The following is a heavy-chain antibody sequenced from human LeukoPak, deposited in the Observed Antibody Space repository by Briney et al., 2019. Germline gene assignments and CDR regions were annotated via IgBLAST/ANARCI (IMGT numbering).Heavy chain of an antibody. CDR2: IWYDGSKK. CDR1: GFPFSYYG. CDR3: ARVANITTFGMDV. D-gene: IGHD3-9*01. J-gene: IGHJ6*02. V-gene: IGHV3-33*01. Sequence: GGSLRLSCATSGFPFSYYGMHWVRQAPGKGPEGVAVIWYDGSKKYYADSVKGRFTISRDNSKNTLYLQMNSLRVEDTAVYYCARVANITTFGMDVWGQGTTATVSS.